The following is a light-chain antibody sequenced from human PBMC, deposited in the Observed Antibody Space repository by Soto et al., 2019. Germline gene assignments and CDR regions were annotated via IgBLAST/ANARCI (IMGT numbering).Light chain of an antibody. V-gene: IGKV1-39*01. Sequence: DIQMTQSPSSLSAFVGDRVTITCRTSQTIRSSLNWYQPKPGKAPKLLIFTASSLQSGVPSRFIGRGSGTVFTLTIISLQPDDFATDYCQQSYTTPFPFGPGNKFDIK. CDR3: QQSYTTPFP. J-gene: IGKJ3*01. CDR1: QTIRSS. CDR2: TAS.